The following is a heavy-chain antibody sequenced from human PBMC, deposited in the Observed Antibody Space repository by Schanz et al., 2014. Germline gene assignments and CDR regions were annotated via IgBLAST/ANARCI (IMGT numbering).Heavy chain of an antibody. Sequence: EVQLVESGGNLVQPGGSLRLSCAASRFTFSSYAMSWVRQAPGKGLEWVSHIVGSGDSTYYADSVKGRFTISRDNSKNTLYLQMNSLRTEDTAVYFCAKSYDTSGYSGFDYWGQGTLVTVSS. CDR2: IVGSGDST. CDR1: RFTFSSYA. V-gene: IGHV3-23*04. D-gene: IGHD3-22*01. J-gene: IGHJ4*02. CDR3: AKSYDTSGYSGFDY.